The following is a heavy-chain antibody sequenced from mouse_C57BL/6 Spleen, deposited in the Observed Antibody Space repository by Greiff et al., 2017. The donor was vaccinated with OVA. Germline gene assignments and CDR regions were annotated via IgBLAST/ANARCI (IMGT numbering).Heavy chain of an antibody. Sequence: VQLQQSGPELVKPGASVKISCKASGYTFTSYYIHWVKQRPGQGLEWIGWIYPGSGTTKYNEKFKGKATLTADASSSTAYMQLSSLTSEDSAVYYCARSSYDAMDYWGQGTSVTVSS. CDR2: IYPGSGTT. CDR3: ARSSYDAMDY. J-gene: IGHJ4*01. D-gene: IGHD6-1*01. V-gene: IGHV1-66*01. CDR1: GYTFTSYY.